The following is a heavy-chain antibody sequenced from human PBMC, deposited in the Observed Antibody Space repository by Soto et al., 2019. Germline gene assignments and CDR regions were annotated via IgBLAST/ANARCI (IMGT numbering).Heavy chain of an antibody. Sequence: GGSLRLSCAASGFTFSSYAMSWVRQAPGKGLEWVSAISGSGGSTYYADSVKGRFTISRDNSKNTLYLQMNSLRAEDTAVYYCAKDRVWGSTPTYYFDYWGQGTLVTVSS. V-gene: IGHV3-23*01. J-gene: IGHJ4*02. CDR3: AKDRVWGSTPTYYFDY. D-gene: IGHD3-16*01. CDR2: ISGSGGST. CDR1: GFTFSSYA.